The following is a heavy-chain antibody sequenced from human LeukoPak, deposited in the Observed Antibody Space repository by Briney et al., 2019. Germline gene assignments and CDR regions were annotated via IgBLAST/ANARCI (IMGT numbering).Heavy chain of an antibody. D-gene: IGHD2-15*01. CDR3: ARGYCSGGSCYAVENWFDP. CDR2: INPNSGGT. Sequence: ASVKVSCKAAGYTFTGYYMIWVRQAPGQGLEWMGRINPNSGGTKYAQTFQGRVTMTRSTSISTTYIELSRLRSDDTAVYYCARGYCSGGSCYAVENWFDPWGQGTLVTVSS. CDR1: GYTFTGYY. J-gene: IGHJ5*02. V-gene: IGHV1-2*06.